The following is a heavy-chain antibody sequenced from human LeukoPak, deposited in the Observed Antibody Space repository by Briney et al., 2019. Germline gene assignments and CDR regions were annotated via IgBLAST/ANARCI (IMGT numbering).Heavy chain of an antibody. CDR1: GFTFSSYW. CDR3: ARRSAAKDAFDI. CDR2: IKSDGSTT. V-gene: IGHV3-74*03. Sequence: GSLRLSCAASGFTFSSYWMHWVRQAPGKGLVWVSRIKSDGSTTTYADSVKGRFTISRDNAKNTLYLQMNSLRAEDTAVYHCARRSAAKDAFDIWGQGTMVTVSS. D-gene: IGHD6-25*01. J-gene: IGHJ3*02.